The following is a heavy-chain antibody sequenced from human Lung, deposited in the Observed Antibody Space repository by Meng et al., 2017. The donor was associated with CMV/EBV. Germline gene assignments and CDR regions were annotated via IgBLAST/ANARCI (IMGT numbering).Heavy chain of an antibody. V-gene: IGHV6-1*01. CDR3: ARGINGGCGD. Sequence: HVQLQQSGPGLVEHPQPLSLPCAISWDIVSSNSAAWHWIRQSPSRGLEWLGRTYYGSKWYHEYAVSVKSRITISPDTPKNQFSLQLNSMTPEDTAVYYCARGINGGCGDWGQGTLVTVSS. D-gene: IGHD4-23*01. CDR2: TYYGSKWYH. J-gene: IGHJ4*02. CDR1: WDIVSSNSAA.